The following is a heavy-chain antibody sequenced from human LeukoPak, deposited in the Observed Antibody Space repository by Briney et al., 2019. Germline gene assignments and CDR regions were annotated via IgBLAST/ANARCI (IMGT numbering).Heavy chain of an antibody. V-gene: IGHV5-51*01. CDR2: IYPGDSYT. CDR3: ARQTTVRERGMDF. Sequence: PGESLKISCKGSGYSFTSYWIAWVRQMPGKGLEWMGIIYPGDSYTTYSPSFQGQVTISADKSISTAYLQWRSLKASDTAMYYCARQTTVRERGMDFWGQGTTVTVSS. CDR1: GYSFTSYW. J-gene: IGHJ6*02. D-gene: IGHD4-11*01.